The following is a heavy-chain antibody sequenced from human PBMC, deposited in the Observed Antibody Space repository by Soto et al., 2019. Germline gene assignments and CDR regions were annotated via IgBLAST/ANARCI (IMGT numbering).Heavy chain of an antibody. V-gene: IGHV3-23*01. CDR2: ISGSGGST. J-gene: IGHJ4*02. CDR3: EKDPLAARPYYFDY. Sequence: EVQLLESGGGLVQPGGSLRLSCAASGFTFSSYAMGWVRQAPGKGLEWVSAISGSGGSTYYADSVKGRFTISRDNSKNTLYLQMNSLRAEDMAVYYCEKDPLAARPYYFDYWGQGTLVTVSS. CDR1: GFTFSSYA. D-gene: IGHD6-6*01.